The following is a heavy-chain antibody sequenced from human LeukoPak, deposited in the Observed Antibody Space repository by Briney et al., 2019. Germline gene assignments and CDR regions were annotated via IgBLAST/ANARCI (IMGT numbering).Heavy chain of an antibody. Sequence: ASVKVSCKASGYTFTGYYMHWVRQAPGQGLEWMGWINPNSGGTNYAQKFRGRVTMTRDTSISTAYMELSRLRSDDTAVYYCARNLYYYDSRGNWFDPWGQGTLVTVSS. V-gene: IGHV1-2*02. CDR1: GYTFTGYY. CDR3: ARNLYYYDSRGNWFDP. CDR2: INPNSGGT. D-gene: IGHD3-22*01. J-gene: IGHJ5*02.